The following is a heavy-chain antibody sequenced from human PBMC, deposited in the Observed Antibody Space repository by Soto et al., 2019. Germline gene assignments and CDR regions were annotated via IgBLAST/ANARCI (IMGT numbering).Heavy chain of an antibody. J-gene: IGHJ4*02. Sequence: PGGSLRLSCAASGFTFRSYAMDWVRQAPGKGLEWVAVISYDGTNKYYADSVKGRFTISRDNSKNTLSLQMNSLRAEDTAVYYCARGDSNSWSDYCGQGTLVTVSS. CDR2: ISYDGTNK. D-gene: IGHD6-13*01. V-gene: IGHV3-30*01. CDR3: ARGDSNSWSDY. CDR1: GFTFRSYA.